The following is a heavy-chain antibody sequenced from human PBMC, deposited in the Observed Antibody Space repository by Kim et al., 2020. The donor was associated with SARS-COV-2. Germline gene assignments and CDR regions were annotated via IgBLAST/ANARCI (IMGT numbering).Heavy chain of an antibody. Sequence: STHYHPSLKSRVTISVDTSKNQFSLKLSSVAAADTAVYYCYGSGSYYADYWGQGTLVTVSS. D-gene: IGHD3-10*01. CDR3: YGSGSYYADY. V-gene: IGHV4-34*01. CDR2: ST. J-gene: IGHJ4*02.